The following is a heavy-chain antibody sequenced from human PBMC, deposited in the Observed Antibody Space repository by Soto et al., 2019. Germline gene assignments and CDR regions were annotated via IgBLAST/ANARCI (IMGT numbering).Heavy chain of an antibody. J-gene: IGHJ4*02. V-gene: IGHV4-59*01. CDR1: GGSINNYY. Sequence: SETLSLTCIVSGGSINNYYWGWIRQPPGKGLEWIAYVYYSGSTIYNPSLKSRVTISIDTSKSQFSLKVSSVTAADTAVYYCASLQGGTYYFANWGQGTLVTVSS. D-gene: IGHD1-26*01. CDR2: VYYSGST. CDR3: ASLQGGTYYFAN.